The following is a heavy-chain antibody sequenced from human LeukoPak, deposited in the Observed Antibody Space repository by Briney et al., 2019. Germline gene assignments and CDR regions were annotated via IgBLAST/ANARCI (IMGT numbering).Heavy chain of an antibody. Sequence: SETLSLTCTVSGGSISSYYWSWIRQPPGKGLEWIGEINHSGSTNYNPSLKSRVTISVDTSKNQFSLKLSSVTAADTAVYYCARRGGVITMIVAFDYWGQGTLVTVSS. CDR2: INHSGST. CDR3: ARRGGVITMIVAFDY. CDR1: GGSISSYY. V-gene: IGHV4-34*01. D-gene: IGHD3-22*01. J-gene: IGHJ4*02.